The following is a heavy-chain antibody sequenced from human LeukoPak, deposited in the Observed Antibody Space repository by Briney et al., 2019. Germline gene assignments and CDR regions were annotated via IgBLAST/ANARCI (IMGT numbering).Heavy chain of an antibody. Sequence: SETLSLTCTVSGGSISSYYWSWIRQPPGKGLEWMGYIYYSGSTNYNPSLKSRVTISVDTSKNQFSLKLSSVTAADTAVYYCARRSGYSLDYWGQGTLVTVSS. J-gene: IGHJ4*02. CDR2: IYYSGST. D-gene: IGHD5-18*01. V-gene: IGHV4-59*08. CDR1: GGSISSYY. CDR3: ARRSGYSLDY.